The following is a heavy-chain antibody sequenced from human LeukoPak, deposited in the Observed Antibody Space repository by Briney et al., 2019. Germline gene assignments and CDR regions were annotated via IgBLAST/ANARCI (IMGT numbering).Heavy chain of an antibody. CDR2: IYYSGST. Sequence: PWETLSLTCTVSGGSISSGGYYWSWIRQHPGKGLEWVGYIYYSGSTYYNPSLKSRVTISVDTSKNQFSLKLSSVTAADTAVYYCARGLASSSSGLGYCGQVTLVTVSS. V-gene: IGHV4-31*03. CDR3: ARGLASSSSGLGY. D-gene: IGHD6-6*01. CDR1: GGSISSGGYY. J-gene: IGHJ4*02.